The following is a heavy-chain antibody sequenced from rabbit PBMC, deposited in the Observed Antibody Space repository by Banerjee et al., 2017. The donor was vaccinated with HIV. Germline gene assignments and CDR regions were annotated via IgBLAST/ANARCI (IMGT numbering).Heavy chain of an antibody. D-gene: IGHD4-1*01. Sequence: QELLVESGGGLVTLGGSLTLTCKASGFSFSSGYDMCWVRQAPGKGLEWIACIYTSSGSTDYASWVSGRFTISLDNAQNTVTLQMTSLTAADTATYFCARDLAGVIGWNFGLWGPGTLVTVS. V-gene: IGHV1S43*01. CDR2: IYTSSGST. J-gene: IGHJ4*01. CDR3: ARDLAGVIGWNFGL. CDR1: GFSFSSGYD.